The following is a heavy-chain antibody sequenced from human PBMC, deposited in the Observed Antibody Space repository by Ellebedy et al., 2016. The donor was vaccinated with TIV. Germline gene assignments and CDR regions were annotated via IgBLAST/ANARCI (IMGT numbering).Heavy chain of an antibody. J-gene: IGHJ4*02. V-gene: IGHV1-69*06. D-gene: IGHD2-21*02. CDR3: ARDPLRGGRDWLLQGSDY. CDR2: INPISGSA. Sequence: AASVKVSCKASGNTFTSYSISWVRQAPGQGLEWVGRINPISGSANYAQKFHDKVTLTADRSTGTFYMEMSSLRPDDTAIYYCARDPLRGGRDWLLQGSDYWGQGTQVNVSS. CDR1: GNTFTSYS.